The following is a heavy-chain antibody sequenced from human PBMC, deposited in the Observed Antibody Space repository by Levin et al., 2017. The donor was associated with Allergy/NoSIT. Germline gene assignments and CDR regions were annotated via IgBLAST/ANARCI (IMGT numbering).Heavy chain of an antibody. J-gene: IGHJ4*02. D-gene: IGHD3-9*01. CDR3: ARDWRADYDILTGTASEAIFDY. CDR1: GGSISSYY. V-gene: IGHV4-59*01. Sequence: PSETLSLTCTVSGGSISSYYWSWIRQPPGKGLEWIGYIYYSGSTNYNPSLKSRVTISVDTSKNQFSLKLSSVTAADTAVYYCARDWRADYDILTGTASEAIFDYWGQGTLVTVSS. CDR2: IYYSGST.